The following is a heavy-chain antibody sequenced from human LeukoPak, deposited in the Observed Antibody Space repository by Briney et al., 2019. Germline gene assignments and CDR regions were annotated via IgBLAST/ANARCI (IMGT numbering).Heavy chain of an antibody. J-gene: IGHJ5*02. Sequence: SQALSLTCTVSGVSISSGGYYWTWIRQHPGKGLEWIGHIYYTGSTYYNPSLKSRLTISVDTSENQFSLKLSSVTAADTAVYYCARVVGGYCSGGACYGWFDPWGQGTLVTVSS. D-gene: IGHD2-15*01. CDR3: ARVVGGYCSGGACYGWFDP. V-gene: IGHV4-31*03. CDR1: GVSISSGGYY. CDR2: IYYTGST.